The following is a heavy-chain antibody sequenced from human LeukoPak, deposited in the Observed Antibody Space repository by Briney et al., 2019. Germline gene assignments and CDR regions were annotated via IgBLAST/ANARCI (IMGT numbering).Heavy chain of an antibody. CDR2: GNT. J-gene: IGHJ4*02. D-gene: IGHD3-16*02. CDR3: ARAGLATYYDYVWGSYRPFDY. V-gene: IGHV1-8*01. Sequence: GNTVYVQKLQGRVTITRNTSISTAYMEVSSLRSEDTAVYYCARAGLATYYDYVWGSYRPFDYWGQGTLVTVSS.